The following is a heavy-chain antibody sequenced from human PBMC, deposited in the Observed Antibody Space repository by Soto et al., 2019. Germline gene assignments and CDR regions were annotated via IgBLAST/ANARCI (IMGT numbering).Heavy chain of an antibody. D-gene: IGHD6-6*01. V-gene: IGHV5-51*01. Sequence: PGESLKISCKGSGYSFTSYWIGWVRQMPGKGLEWMGIIYPGDSDTRYSPSFQGQVTISADKSISTAYLQWSSLKASDTAMYYCARIHNFQYSSSVLGFDPWGQGTLVTVSS. CDR1: GYSFTSYW. CDR2: IYPGDSDT. J-gene: IGHJ5*02. CDR3: ARIHNFQYSSSVLGFDP.